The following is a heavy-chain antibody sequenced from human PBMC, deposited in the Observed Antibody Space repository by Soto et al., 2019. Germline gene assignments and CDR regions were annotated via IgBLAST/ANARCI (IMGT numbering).Heavy chain of an antibody. D-gene: IGHD3-22*01. J-gene: IGHJ5*01. CDR1: GGSFSGHS. V-gene: IGHV4-34*01. CDR3: STRAYDTNGYYRFDP. CDR2: INHSGRV. Sequence: QVQLQQWGAGLLKPSETLSLTCAVYGGSFSGHSWTWIRQSPGKGLEWIGYINHSGRVNYSPSLKSRVTISLDTSKHQFSLTLSAVTAAATAMYYCSTRAYDTNGYYRFDPWGQGTLVTVSS.